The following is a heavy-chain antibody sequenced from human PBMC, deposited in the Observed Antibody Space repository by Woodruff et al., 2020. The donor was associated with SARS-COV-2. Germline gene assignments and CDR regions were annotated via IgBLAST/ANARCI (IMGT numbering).Heavy chain of an antibody. CDR2: ISSSSSTI. CDR3: ARDGRSSLAEYFQH. Sequence: GLEWVSYISSSSSTIYYADSVKGRFTISRDNAKNSLYLQMNSLRAEDTAVYYCARDGRSSLAEYFQHWGQGTLVTVS. J-gene: IGHJ1*01. V-gene: IGHV3-48*01. D-gene: IGHD1-26*01.